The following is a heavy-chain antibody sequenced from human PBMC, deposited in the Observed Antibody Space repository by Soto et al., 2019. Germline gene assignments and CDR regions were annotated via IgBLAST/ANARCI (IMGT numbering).Heavy chain of an antibody. CDR1: GFTFSDFT. J-gene: IGHJ4*02. Sequence: EVQVVESGGGLVKPGGSLRLSCAASGFTFSDFTMNWVRQAPGKGLQWVSSISSGGSFISYADSVRGRFTISRDNAKNSLYLQVDSLRAEDTAVFFCARGSRRTFDYWGQGTLVTVSS. CDR2: ISSGGSFI. D-gene: IGHD6-13*01. V-gene: IGHV3-21*01. CDR3: ARGSRRTFDY.